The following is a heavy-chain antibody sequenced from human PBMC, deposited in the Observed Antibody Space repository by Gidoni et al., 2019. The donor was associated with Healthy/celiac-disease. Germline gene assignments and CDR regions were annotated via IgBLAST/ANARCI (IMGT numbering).Heavy chain of an antibody. V-gene: IGHV3-23*01. CDR2: ISGSGGST. J-gene: IGHJ6*03. Sequence: EVQLLESGGGLVQPGGSLTLSCAASGFTFSSYAMSWVRQATGEGLEWVSAISGSGGSTYYADSVKGRFTISRDNSKNTLYLQMNSLRAEDTAVYYCAKEGAAAGPNYYYYMDVWGKGTTVTVSS. CDR3: AKEGAAAGPNYYYYMDV. D-gene: IGHD6-13*01. CDR1: GFTFSSYA.